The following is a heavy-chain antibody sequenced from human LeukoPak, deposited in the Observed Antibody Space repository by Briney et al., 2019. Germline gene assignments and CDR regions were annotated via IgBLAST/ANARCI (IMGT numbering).Heavy chain of an antibody. J-gene: IGHJ4*02. CDR3: SRDPRNNDY. CDR2: ISGSASDV. CDR1: GFTFSDSY. V-gene: IGHV3-11*01. Sequence: TGGSLRLPCAASGFTFSDSYMTWIRQAPGKGLELLSYISGSASDVNYIDSVRGRFTISRDNAKNSLYLHMNSLTVEDTAVYYRSRDPRNNDYWGQGTLVTVSS.